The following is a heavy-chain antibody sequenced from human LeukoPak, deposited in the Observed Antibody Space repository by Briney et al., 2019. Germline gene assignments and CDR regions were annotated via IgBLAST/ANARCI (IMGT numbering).Heavy chain of an antibody. CDR3: ARGRISVAGPDY. D-gene: IGHD6-19*01. J-gene: IGHJ4*02. CDR2: INPNSGVT. Sequence: ASVKVSFKASGYTFTGYYMHWVRQAPGQGLEWMGWINPNSGVTNYAQKFQGRVTMTRDTSITTAYMDLNRLRSDDTAVYYCARGRISVAGPDYWGQGTLVTVSS. V-gene: IGHV1-2*02. CDR1: GYTFTGYY.